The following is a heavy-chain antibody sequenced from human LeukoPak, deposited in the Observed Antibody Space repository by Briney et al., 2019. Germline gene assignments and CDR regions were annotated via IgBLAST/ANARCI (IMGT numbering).Heavy chain of an antibody. D-gene: IGHD3-16*02. CDR1: GGSFSGYY. Sequence: SETLSLTCAVYGGSFSGYYWSWIRQPPGKGLEWIGEINHSGSTNYNPSLKSLVTISVDTSKNQFSLKLSSVTAADTAVYYCARGTRFGVYIWGSYRLGGDAFDIWGQGTMVTVSS. CDR3: ARGTRFGVYIWGSYRLGGDAFDI. J-gene: IGHJ3*02. CDR2: INHSGST. V-gene: IGHV4-34*01.